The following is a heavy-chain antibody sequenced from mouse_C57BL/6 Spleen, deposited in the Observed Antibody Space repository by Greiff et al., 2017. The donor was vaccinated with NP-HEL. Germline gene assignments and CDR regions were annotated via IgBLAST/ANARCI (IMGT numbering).Heavy chain of an antibody. CDR1: GYTFTSYW. Sequence: VQLQQPGAELVRPGSSVKLSCKASGYTFTSYWMDWVKQRPGQGLEWIGNIYPSDSETHYNQKFKDKATLTVDKSSSTAYMQLSSLTSEDSAVDYCAREGYDYDRFAYWGQGTLVTVSA. D-gene: IGHD2-4*01. CDR2: IYPSDSET. J-gene: IGHJ3*01. CDR3: AREGYDYDRFAY. V-gene: IGHV1-61*01.